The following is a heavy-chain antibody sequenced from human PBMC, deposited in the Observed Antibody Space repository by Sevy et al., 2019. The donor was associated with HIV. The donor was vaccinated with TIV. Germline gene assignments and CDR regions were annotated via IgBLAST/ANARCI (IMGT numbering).Heavy chain of an antibody. J-gene: IGHJ6*02. D-gene: IGHD2-15*01. Sequence: GGSLRLSCAASGFIFSTYTMTWVRQAPGKGLEWVSGISGSGGSTYYADSLKGRFTIFRDNSKSTVHLQMNSLRAEDTAVYYCAKGDRTFYGLGVWGQGTTVTVSS. CDR2: ISGSGGST. CDR1: GFIFSTYT. CDR3: AKGDRTFYGLGV. V-gene: IGHV3-23*01.